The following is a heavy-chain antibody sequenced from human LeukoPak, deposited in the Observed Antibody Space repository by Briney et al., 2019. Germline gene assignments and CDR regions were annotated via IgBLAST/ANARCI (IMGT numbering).Heavy chain of an antibody. CDR1: GGSINSGGYS. Sequence: SETLSLTCAVSGGSINSGGYSWSWIRQPPGKGLEWIGYIYHSGSTYYNPSLKSRVTISIDRSKNQFSVKLSSVTAADTAVYYCARGMDYYGSGSYYNSWFDPWGQGTLVTVSS. J-gene: IGHJ5*02. CDR3: ARGMDYYGSGSYYNSWFDP. CDR2: IYHSGST. D-gene: IGHD3-10*01. V-gene: IGHV4-30-2*01.